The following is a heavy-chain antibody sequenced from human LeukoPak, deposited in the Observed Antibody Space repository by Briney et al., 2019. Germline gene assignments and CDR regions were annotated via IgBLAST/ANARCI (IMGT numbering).Heavy chain of an antibody. D-gene: IGHD4-23*01. J-gene: IGHJ2*01. CDR1: GGSFSGYS. CDR3: ARGQDYGGNSDYWYFDL. CDR2: TNHSGTT. Sequence: PSETLSLTCAVYGGSFSGYSWSWIRQPPGRGLEWIGETNHSGTTNYKMSLKSRVAISVDTSKNQFSLNLRSVTAADTAVYYCARGQDYGGNSDYWYFDLWGRGTLVTVSS. V-gene: IGHV4-34*01.